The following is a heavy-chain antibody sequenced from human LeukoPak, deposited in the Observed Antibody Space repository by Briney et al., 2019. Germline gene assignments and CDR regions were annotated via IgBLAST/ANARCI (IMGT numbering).Heavy chain of an antibody. V-gene: IGHV4-39*07. CDR1: GGSISSSSYY. Sequence: SETLSLTCTVSGGSISSSSYYWGWIRQPPGKGLEWIGSIYYSGSTYYNPSLKSRVTISVDTSKNQFSLKLSSVTAADTAVYYCARIPYYYDSSGYDGWGQGTLVTVSS. D-gene: IGHD3-22*01. J-gene: IGHJ4*02. CDR3: ARIPYYYDSSGYDG. CDR2: IYYSGST.